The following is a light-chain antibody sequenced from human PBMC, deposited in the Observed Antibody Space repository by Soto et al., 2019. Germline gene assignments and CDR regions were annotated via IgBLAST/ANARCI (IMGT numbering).Light chain of an antibody. CDR2: KAS. V-gene: IGKV1-5*03. J-gene: IGKJ1*01. Sequence: DIQMTQSPSTLSASVGDRVTITCRASQSISSWLAWYQQKPGKAPKLLIYKASSLESGVPSRFGGSGSGTEFTLTVSSLQPEDFATYFCQQSYSTPRTFGQGTKVDI. CDR1: QSISSW. CDR3: QQSYSTPRT.